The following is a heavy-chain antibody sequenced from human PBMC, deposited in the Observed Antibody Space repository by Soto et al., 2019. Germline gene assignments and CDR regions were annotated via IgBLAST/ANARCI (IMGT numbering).Heavy chain of an antibody. D-gene: IGHD3-3*01. CDR3: ARIRLSEIYY. CDR1: GDSIRSGDYY. Sequence: KPSETLSLTCTVSGDSIRSGDYYWSWIRQPPGKGLEWIGYVYYSGSTYYNPSLKSRITISLDTSKNQFSLKLNSVTAADTAVYYCARIRLSEIYYWGQGTLVTVSS. J-gene: IGHJ4*02. CDR2: VYYSGST. V-gene: IGHV4-30-4*01.